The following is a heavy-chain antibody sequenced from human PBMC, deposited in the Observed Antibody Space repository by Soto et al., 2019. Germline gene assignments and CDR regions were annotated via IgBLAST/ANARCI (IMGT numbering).Heavy chain of an antibody. D-gene: IGHD3-3*01. CDR3: ARERPSSDFWSGYSFGMDV. CDR2: ISSGGQTI. CDR1: GFALTSYE. V-gene: IGHV3-48*03. Sequence: GGSLRLSCAASGFALTSYEMNWVRQAPGKGLEWVSYISSGGQTIYYADSVKGRFTISRDNAKNSLYLQMNSLRGEDAAVYYCARERPSSDFWSGYSFGMDVWGQGTTVTVSS. J-gene: IGHJ6*02.